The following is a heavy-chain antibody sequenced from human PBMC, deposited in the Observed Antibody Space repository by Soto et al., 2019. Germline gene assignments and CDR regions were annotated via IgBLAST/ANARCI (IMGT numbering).Heavy chain of an antibody. V-gene: IGHV1-69*06. CDR1: GGTFSSYA. CDR3: ARAYCSSTSCYYAFDI. J-gene: IGHJ3*02. CDR2: IIPIFGTA. D-gene: IGHD2-2*01. Sequence: GASVKVSCKASGGTFSSYAIRWVRQAPGQGLEWMGGIIPIFGTANYAQKFQGRVTITADKSTSTAYMELSSLRSEDTAVYYCARAYCSSTSCYYAFDIWGQWTMVTVSS.